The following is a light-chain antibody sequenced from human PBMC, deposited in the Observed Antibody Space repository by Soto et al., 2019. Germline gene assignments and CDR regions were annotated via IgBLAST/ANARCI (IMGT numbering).Light chain of an antibody. J-gene: IGKJ3*01. Sequence: DIPMTQSPTPLSASVGDRVTITCRASQGIRNFVAWYQQKPGKAPKLLIYAASTLQSGVPSRFSGSGSGTDFTLTINSLQPEDVATYSCQKYSSVPVFGPGTKVEIK. CDR1: QGIRNF. CDR3: QKYSSVPV. V-gene: IGKV1-27*01. CDR2: AAS.